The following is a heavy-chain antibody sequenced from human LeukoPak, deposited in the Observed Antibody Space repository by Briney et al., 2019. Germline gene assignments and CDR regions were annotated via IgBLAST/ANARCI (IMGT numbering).Heavy chain of an antibody. V-gene: IGHV3-11*04. Sequence: GGSLRLSCTASVFTFSDYYMSWVRQAPGKGLEWVSYISRGGSTIYYADSVKGRFTISRDNSKNTLYLQMNSLRAEDTAVYYCARDFWYYDFQGAFDIWGQGTMVTVSS. CDR1: VFTFSDYY. J-gene: IGHJ3*02. CDR2: ISRGGSTI. D-gene: IGHD3-3*01. CDR3: ARDFWYYDFQGAFDI.